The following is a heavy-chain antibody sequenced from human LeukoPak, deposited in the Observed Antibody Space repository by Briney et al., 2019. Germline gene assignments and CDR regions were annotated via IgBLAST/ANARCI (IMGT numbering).Heavy chain of an antibody. Sequence: PGGSLRLSCAASGFTFSSFGMHWVRQAPGKGLEWAAFIRYDGSNKYYADSVKGRFTISRDNAKNSLYLQMNSLRAEDTAVYYCARGGLGPFTFGGVTSWGQGTLVTVSS. D-gene: IGHD3-16*01. CDR3: ARGGLGPFTFGGVTS. CDR2: IRYDGSNK. J-gene: IGHJ5*02. V-gene: IGHV3-30*02. CDR1: GFTFSSFG.